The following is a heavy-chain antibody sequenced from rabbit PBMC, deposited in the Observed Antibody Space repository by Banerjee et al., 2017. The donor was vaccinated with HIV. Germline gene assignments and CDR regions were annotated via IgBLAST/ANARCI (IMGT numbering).Heavy chain of an antibody. D-gene: IGHD8-1*01. J-gene: IGHJ2*01. Sequence: WAKGRFTISKTSSTTVTLQMTSLTAADTATYFCARGGAGGNYGDDTFDPWGPGTLVTVS. CDR3: ARGGAGGNYGDDTFDP. V-gene: IGHV1S40*01.